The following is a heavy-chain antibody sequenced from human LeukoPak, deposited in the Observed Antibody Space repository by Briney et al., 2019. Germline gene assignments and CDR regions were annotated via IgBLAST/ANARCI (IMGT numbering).Heavy chain of an antibody. CDR3: ARLFSSYYDRFIDY. CDR2: IYYSGST. CDR1: GGSISSYY. J-gene: IGHJ4*02. V-gene: IGHV4-59*08. Sequence: SETLSLTCTVSGGSISSYYWSWIRQPPGKGLEWIGYIYYSGSTNYNPSLKSRVTISVDTSKNQFSLKLSSVTAADTAVYYCARLFSSYYDRFIDYWGQGTLVTVSS. D-gene: IGHD3-22*01.